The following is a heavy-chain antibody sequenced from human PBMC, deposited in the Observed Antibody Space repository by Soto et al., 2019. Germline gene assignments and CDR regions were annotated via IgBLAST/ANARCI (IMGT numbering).Heavy chain of an antibody. CDR2: ISYDGSNK. V-gene: IGHV3-30*18. CDR3: AKESERTTVTISGMDV. D-gene: IGHD4-17*01. Sequence: QVQLVESGGGVVQPGRSLRLSCAASGFTFSSYGMHWVRQAPGKGLEWVAVISYDGSNKYYADSVKGRFTISRDNSKNTLYLQMNSLRAEDTALYYCAKESERTTVTISGMDVWGQGTTVTVSS. CDR1: GFTFSSYG. J-gene: IGHJ6*02.